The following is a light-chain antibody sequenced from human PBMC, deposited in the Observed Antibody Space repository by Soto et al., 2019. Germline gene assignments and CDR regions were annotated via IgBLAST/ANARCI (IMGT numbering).Light chain of an antibody. CDR3: HQYATSPWT. CDR2: DAS. J-gene: IGKJ1*01. CDR1: QNVGRDY. Sequence: EIVLTQSPDTLSLSPGERATLSRRASQNVGRDYLAWYQQKPRQAPRLLIYDASTRATGIPDTFSGSGSGTDFTLTISRLEPEDFAVYYCHQYATSPWTFGQGTKVEI. V-gene: IGKV3-20*01.